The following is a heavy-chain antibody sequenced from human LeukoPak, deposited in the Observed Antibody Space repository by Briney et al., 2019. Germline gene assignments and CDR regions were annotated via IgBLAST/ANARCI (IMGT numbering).Heavy chain of an antibody. D-gene: IGHD1-26*01. V-gene: IGHV3-48*01. CDR1: GFTFSSSS. Sequence: GGSLRLSCAASGFTFSSSSVNWVRQAPGKGLEWVSYISSSSSTKYYADSVKGRFTISRDNAKNSLYLQMNSLRAEDTAVYYCASSIVGAEREHWGQGTLVTVSS. CDR3: ASSIVGAEREH. J-gene: IGHJ1*01. CDR2: ISSSSSTK.